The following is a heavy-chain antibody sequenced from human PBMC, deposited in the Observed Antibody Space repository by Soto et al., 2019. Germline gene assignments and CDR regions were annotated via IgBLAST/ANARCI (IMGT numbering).Heavy chain of an antibody. CDR1: GFTFSSYA. J-gene: IGHJ6*02. Sequence: GGSLRLSCAASGFTFSSYAMHWVRQAPGKGLEWVAVISYDGSNKYYADSVKGRFTISRDNSKNTLYLQMNSLRAEDTAVYYCARDRGSGLYYYGMDVWGQGTTVTVSS. V-gene: IGHV3-30-3*01. D-gene: IGHD3-10*01. CDR2: ISYDGSNK. CDR3: ARDRGSGLYYYGMDV.